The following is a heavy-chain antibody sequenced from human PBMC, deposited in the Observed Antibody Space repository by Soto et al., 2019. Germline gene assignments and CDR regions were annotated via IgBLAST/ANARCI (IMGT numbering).Heavy chain of an antibody. D-gene: IGHD3-10*01. V-gene: IGHV2-5*02. J-gene: IGHJ4*02. CDR3: AHSRYYGSGHLYYSEY. Sequence: QITLKESGPTLVKPTQTLTLTCTFSGFSLSTSEVGVGWIRQPPGKALEWLALIYWDDDKRYSPSLKSRLTSTKDTSNNQVVLTMANMDPVDTATYYCAHSRYYGSGHLYYSEYWGQGTLVTVSS. CDR2: IYWDDDK. CDR1: GFSLSTSEVG.